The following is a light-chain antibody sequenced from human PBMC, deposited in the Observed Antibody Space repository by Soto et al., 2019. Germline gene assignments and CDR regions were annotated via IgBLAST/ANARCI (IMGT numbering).Light chain of an antibody. J-gene: IGKJ5*01. V-gene: IGKV1-13*02. CDR1: QDIRGA. CDR3: QHFNTYPIT. Sequence: AIQLTQSPSSLSASVGDRVTITCRASQDIRGALAWYQQKPGKPPTLLVFDVSSLQSGVPSRFSGSGFGTDFTRTISSLQHEDFATYYCQHFNTYPITFGQGTRLEIK. CDR2: DVS.